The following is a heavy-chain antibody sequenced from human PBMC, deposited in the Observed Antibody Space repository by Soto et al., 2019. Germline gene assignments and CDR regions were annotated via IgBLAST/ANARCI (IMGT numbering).Heavy chain of an antibody. D-gene: IGHD3-3*01. CDR2: ITAFNVNT. V-gene: IGHV1-18*01. CDR3: ARISQCDVWSGYYYFFDY. J-gene: IGHJ4*02. CDR1: GYTFTDYG. Sequence: QVHLVQSGAEVEKPGASVKVSCKASGYTFTDYGISWVRQAPGQGLQWMGWITAFNVNTKYAQQFLGRVTMTTDTSKVTAYMELRSLESDDTAVYYCARISQCDVWSGYYYFFDYWGQGTLVTVSS.